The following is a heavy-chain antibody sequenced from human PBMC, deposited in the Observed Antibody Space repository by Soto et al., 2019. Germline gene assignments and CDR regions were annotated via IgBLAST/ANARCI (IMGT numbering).Heavy chain of an antibody. Sequence: SETLSLTCTASGGSISSGGYYWSWIRQHPGKGLEWIGYIYYSGSTNYNPSLKSRVTISVDTSKNQFSLKLSSVTAADTAVYYCAGRESRYYYDSSGYFDYWGQGTLVTVSS. D-gene: IGHD3-22*01. J-gene: IGHJ4*02. CDR1: GGSISSGGYY. CDR2: IYYSGST. CDR3: AGRESRYYYDSSGYFDY. V-gene: IGHV4-61*08.